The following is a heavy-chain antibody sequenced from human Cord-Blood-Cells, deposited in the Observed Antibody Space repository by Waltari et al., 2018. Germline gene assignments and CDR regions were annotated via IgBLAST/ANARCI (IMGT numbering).Heavy chain of an antibody. V-gene: IGHV1-2*02. J-gene: IGHJ3*02. CDR1: GYTFTGYY. Sequence: QVQLVQSGAEVKKPGASVKVSCKASGYTFTGYYMHWVRQAPGQGLEWRVWINPNSGGTNYAQKFQGRVTMTRDTSISTAYMELSRLRSDDTAVYYCARLGLEWLSEHAFDIWGQGTMVTVSS. CDR3: ARLGLEWLSEHAFDI. CDR2: INPNSGGT. D-gene: IGHD3-3*01.